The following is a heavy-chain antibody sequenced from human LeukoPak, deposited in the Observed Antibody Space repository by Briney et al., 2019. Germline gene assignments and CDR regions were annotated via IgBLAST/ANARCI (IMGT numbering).Heavy chain of an antibody. CDR2: INPSGGST. CDR3: ARPSINVAPNYGMDV. D-gene: IGHD3-10*02. Sequence: ASVKVSCKASGYTFTSYYMHWVRQAPGQGLEWMGIINPSGGSTSYAQKFQGRVTMTRDTSTSTVYMELSSLRSEDTAVYYCARPSINVAPNYGMDVWGQGTTVTVSS. CDR1: GYTFTSYY. J-gene: IGHJ6*02. V-gene: IGHV1-46*01.